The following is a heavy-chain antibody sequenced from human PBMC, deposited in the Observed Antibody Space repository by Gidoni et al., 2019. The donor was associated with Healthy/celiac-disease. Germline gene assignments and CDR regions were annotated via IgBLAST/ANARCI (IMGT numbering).Heavy chain of an antibody. Sequence: EVQLVESGGGLVQPGGSLRLSCAASGFPFSSYSMNWVRQAPGKGLEWVSYISSSSSTIYYADSVKGRFTISRDNAKNSLYLQMNSLRDEDTAVYYCASLVVPAATPNYYYGMDVWGQGTTVTVSS. D-gene: IGHD2-2*01. V-gene: IGHV3-48*02. CDR1: GFPFSSYS. J-gene: IGHJ6*02. CDR3: ASLVVPAATPNYYYGMDV. CDR2: ISSSSSTI.